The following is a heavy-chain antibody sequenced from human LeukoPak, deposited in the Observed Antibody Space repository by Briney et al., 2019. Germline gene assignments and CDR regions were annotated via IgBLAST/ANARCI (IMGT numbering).Heavy chain of an antibody. CDR2: ITTSGST. CDR1: GLTASHNVNNA. D-gene: IGHD2-21*01. Sequence: GGSLRLSCAASGLTASHNVNNAMSWVRHAPGKGLEWVSGITTSGSTYYAASVKGRFTISRENSNNTLYLHMDSLRAEDTAVYYCAKAPVWNYYYGLDVWGQGTTVTVSS. CDR3: AKAPVWNYYYGLDV. J-gene: IGHJ6*02. V-gene: IGHV3-23*01.